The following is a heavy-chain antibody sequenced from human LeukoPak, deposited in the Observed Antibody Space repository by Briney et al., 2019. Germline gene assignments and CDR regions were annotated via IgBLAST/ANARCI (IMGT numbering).Heavy chain of an antibody. J-gene: IGHJ3*02. CDR3: AKSQCSSTSCYGDI. Sequence: GGSLRLSCAGSGFIFDDYGMHWVRQAPGKGLEWVSGISWNSGSIGYADSVKGRFTISRDNASNSLHLQMNSLRAEDTALYYCAKSQCSSTSCYGDIWGQGTMVTVSS. CDR1: GFIFDDYG. V-gene: IGHV3-9*01. D-gene: IGHD2-2*01. CDR2: ISWNSGSI.